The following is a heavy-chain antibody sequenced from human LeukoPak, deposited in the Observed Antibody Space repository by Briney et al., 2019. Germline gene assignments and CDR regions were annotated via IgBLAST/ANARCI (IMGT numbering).Heavy chain of an antibody. CDR1: GGSFNGYY. D-gene: IGHD3-10*01. CDR3: GRGRGWGSFYHY. CDR2: INRGGST. V-gene: IGHV4-34*01. J-gene: IGHJ4*02. Sequence: SETLSLTCAVYGGSFNGYYWTWLRQPPGKGLEWIGEINRGGSTDYNPSLKSRVTISVDTSKNQFSLRLSSVTAADTAVYYCGRGRGWGSFYHYGGRGPLVPV.